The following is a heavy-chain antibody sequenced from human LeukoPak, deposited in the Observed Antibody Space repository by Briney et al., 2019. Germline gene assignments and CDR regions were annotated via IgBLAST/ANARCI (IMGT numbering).Heavy chain of an antibody. J-gene: IGHJ4*02. V-gene: IGHV4-30-2*03. CDR1: GGSISSGGYS. Sequence: SENLSLTCAVSGGSISSGGYSWSWIRQPPGKGLEWIGSIYYSGSTYYNPSLKSRVTISVDTSKNQFSLKLSSVTAADTAVYYCARDSGRTVNSIDYWGQGTLVTVSS. D-gene: IGHD1-26*01. CDR3: ARDSGRTVNSIDY. CDR2: IYYSGST.